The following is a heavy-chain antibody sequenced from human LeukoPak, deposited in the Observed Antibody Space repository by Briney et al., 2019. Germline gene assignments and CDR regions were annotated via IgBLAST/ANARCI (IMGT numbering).Heavy chain of an antibody. CDR3: ARGLAAAYDYNWLDP. V-gene: IGHV4-4*07. CDR2: IYASGTT. Sequence: PSETLSLTCTVSSYSISSGYYWSWVRQPAGKGLEWIGRIYASGTTRYNPSLQSRVTMSVDMSKNQFSLKLTSVTAADTAVYFCARGLAAAYDYNWLDPWGQGILVTVSS. CDR1: SYSISSGYY. J-gene: IGHJ5*02. D-gene: IGHD5-12*01.